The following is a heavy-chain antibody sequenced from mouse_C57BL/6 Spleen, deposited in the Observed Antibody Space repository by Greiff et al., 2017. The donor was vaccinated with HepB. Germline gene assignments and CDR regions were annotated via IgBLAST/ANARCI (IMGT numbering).Heavy chain of an antibody. Sequence: QVQLKESGAELVRPGASVTLSCKASGYTFTDYEMHWVKQTPVHGLEWIGAIDPETGGTAYNQKFKGKAILTADKSSSTAYMELRSLKSEDSAVYYCTLQRGYAMDYWGQGTSVTVSS. CDR3: TLQRGYAMDY. CDR2: IDPETGGT. CDR1: GYTFTDYE. V-gene: IGHV1-15*01. J-gene: IGHJ4*01.